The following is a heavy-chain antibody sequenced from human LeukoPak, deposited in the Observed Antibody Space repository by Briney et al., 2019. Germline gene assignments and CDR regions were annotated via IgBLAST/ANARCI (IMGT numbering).Heavy chain of an antibody. CDR1: GGSISSGGYS. D-gene: IGHD3-16*02. J-gene: IGHJ5*02. CDR2: IYHSGST. V-gene: IGHV4-30-2*01. Sequence: PSQTLSLTCAVSGGSISSGGYSWSWIRQPPGKGLEWIGYIYHSGSTYYNPSLKSRVTISVDRSKNQFSLKLSSVTAADTAVYYCARFNRNTNWFDPWGQGTLVTVSS. CDR3: ARFNRNTNWFDP.